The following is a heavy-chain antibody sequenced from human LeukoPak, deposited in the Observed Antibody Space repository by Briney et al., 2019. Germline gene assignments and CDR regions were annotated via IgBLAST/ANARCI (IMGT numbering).Heavy chain of an antibody. Sequence: SETLSLTCTVSGGSISSSSYYWGWIRQPPGKGLEWIGSIYYSGSTYYNPSLKSRVTMSVDTSKNQFSLKLSSVTAADTAVYYCARFPPYSDYFDYWGQGTLVTVSS. CDR2: IYYSGST. D-gene: IGHD2-21*01. J-gene: IGHJ4*02. CDR3: ARFPPYSDYFDY. CDR1: GGSISSSSYY. V-gene: IGHV4-39*07.